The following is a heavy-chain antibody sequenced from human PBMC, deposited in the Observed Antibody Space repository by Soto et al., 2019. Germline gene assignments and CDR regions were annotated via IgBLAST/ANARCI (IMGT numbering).Heavy chain of an antibody. CDR3: ARVGGVAVTAPFDY. Sequence: QVQLQESGPGLVKPSETLSLTCTVSGGSISSGGYYWSWIRQYSGKGLEWIGYISYNGRTYYNLSLKSRSTISGDTSKNQFSLNLSSVTAADTAVYYCARVGGVAVTAPFDYWGQGTPVTVSS. V-gene: IGHV4-31*03. CDR1: GGSISSGGYY. CDR2: ISYNGRT. J-gene: IGHJ4*02. D-gene: IGHD2-21*02.